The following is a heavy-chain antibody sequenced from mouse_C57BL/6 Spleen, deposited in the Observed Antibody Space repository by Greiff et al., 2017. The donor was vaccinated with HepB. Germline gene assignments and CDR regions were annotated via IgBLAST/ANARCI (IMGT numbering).Heavy chain of an antibody. J-gene: IGHJ2*01. Sequence: VQLQQPGAELVRPGTSVKLSCKASGYTFTSYWMHWVKQRPGQGLEWIGVIDPSDSYTNYNQKFKGKATLTVDTSSSTAYMQLSSLTSEDSAVYYCATLDSSGYADYWGHGTTLTVSS. D-gene: IGHD3-2*02. CDR1: GYTFTSYW. CDR2: IDPSDSYT. CDR3: ATLDSSGYADY. V-gene: IGHV1-59*01.